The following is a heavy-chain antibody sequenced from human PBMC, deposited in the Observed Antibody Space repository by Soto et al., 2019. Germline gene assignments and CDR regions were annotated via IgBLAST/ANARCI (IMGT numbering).Heavy chain of an antibody. CDR3: ARERREPEYSSSVVNNWFDP. CDR1: GGSISSYY. V-gene: IGHV4-59*01. Sequence: PSETLSLTCTVSGGSISSYYWIWIRQPPGKGLEWIGYIYYSGSTNYNPSLKSRVTISVDTSKNQFSLKLSSVTAADTAVYYCARERREPEYSSSVVNNWFDPWGQGTLVTVSS. J-gene: IGHJ5*02. CDR2: IYYSGST. D-gene: IGHD6-6*01.